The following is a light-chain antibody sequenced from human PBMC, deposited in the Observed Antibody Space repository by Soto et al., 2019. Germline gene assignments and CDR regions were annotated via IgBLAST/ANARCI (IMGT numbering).Light chain of an antibody. CDR3: QQYHNWPIT. Sequence: EIVLTQSPGTLSLSPGERSTLSCRASQSVSSNLAWHQQKPGQAPRILMYDASTRATGIPARFSGSGSGTEFTLTISSLQSEDFAVYYCQQYHNWPITLGQGTRPEIK. CDR1: QSVSSN. V-gene: IGKV3-15*01. J-gene: IGKJ5*01. CDR2: DAS.